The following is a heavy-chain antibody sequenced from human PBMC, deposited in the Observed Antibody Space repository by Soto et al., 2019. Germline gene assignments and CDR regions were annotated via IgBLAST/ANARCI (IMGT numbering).Heavy chain of an antibody. V-gene: IGHV1-2*02. CDR2: INPNSGGT. Sequence: ASVKVSCKASGYTFTVYYMHWVRQAPGQGLEWMGWINPNSGGTNYAQKFQGRVTMTEDTSTDTAYMELSSLRSEDTAVYYCATDRSYRSYYFDYWGQGTLVTVSS. D-gene: IGHD1-26*01. CDR3: ATDRSYRSYYFDY. J-gene: IGHJ4*02. CDR1: GYTFTVYY.